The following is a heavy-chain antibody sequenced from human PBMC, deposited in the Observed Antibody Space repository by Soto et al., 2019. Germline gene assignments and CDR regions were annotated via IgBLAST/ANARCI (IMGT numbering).Heavy chain of an antibody. D-gene: IGHD3-9*01. CDR2: TYYSGST. CDR1: GGSISSYY. Sequence: SETLSLTCTVSGGSISSYYWSWIRQPPGKGLEWIGYTYYSGSTNYNPSLKSRVTISVDTSKNQFSLKLSSVTAADTAVYYCARHAPFPSSILRYFDWPNPHFDYWGQGTLVTVSS. CDR3: ARHAPFPSSILRYFDWPNPHFDY. J-gene: IGHJ4*02. V-gene: IGHV4-59*08.